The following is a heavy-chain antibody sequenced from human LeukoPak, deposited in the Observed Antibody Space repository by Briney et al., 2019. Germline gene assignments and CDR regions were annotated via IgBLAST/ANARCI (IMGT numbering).Heavy chain of an antibody. CDR3: ASAYRYVRFGDH. CDR1: GLSFSNYW. Sequence: GGSLRLSCAVSGLSFSNYWMHWVPQAPGKGPVWVARTNLHGTAVDYGDSVKGRFANSRDNAKMTLFLQMNSLRAEDTAVYYCASAYRYVRFGDHWGQGTLVTVSS. CDR2: TNLHGTAV. D-gene: IGHD5-18*01. V-gene: IGHV3-74*01. J-gene: IGHJ4*02.